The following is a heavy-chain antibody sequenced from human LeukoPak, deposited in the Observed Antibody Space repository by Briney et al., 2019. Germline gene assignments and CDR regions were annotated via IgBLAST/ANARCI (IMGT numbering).Heavy chain of an antibody. V-gene: IGHV1-8*01. J-gene: IGHJ4*02. Sequence: ASVTVSCKASGYTFTSYDINWVRQAPGQGLEWMGWMNPNSGNTGYAQTFQGRVTITRNTSISTAYMELSSLRSEDTAVYYCAKTLSSVLRFLEWLPPGDWGQGTLVTVSS. D-gene: IGHD3-3*01. CDR1: GYTFTSYD. CDR2: MNPNSGNT. CDR3: AKTLSSVLRFLEWLPPGD.